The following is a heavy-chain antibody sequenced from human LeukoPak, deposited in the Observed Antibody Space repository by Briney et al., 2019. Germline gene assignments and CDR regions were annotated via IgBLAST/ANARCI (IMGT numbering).Heavy chain of an antibody. D-gene: IGHD4-23*01. CDR1: GGSISSSSYY. V-gene: IGHV4-39*07. J-gene: IGHJ4*02. Sequence: SETLSLTCTVSGGSISSSSYYWGWIRQPPGKGLEWIGSIYYSGSTYYNPSLKSRVTISVDTSKNQFSLKLSSVTAADTAVYYCARCDRYGGNTEFLFDYWGQGTLVTVSS. CDR2: IYYSGST. CDR3: ARCDRYGGNTEFLFDY.